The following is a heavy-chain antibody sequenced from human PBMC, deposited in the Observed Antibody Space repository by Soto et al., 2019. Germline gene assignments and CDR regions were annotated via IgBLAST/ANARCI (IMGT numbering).Heavy chain of an antibody. V-gene: IGHV4-31*03. Sequence: SETLSLTCTVPGGSISSGGYYWSWLRQHPGKGLEWIGYIYYSGSTYYNPSLKSRVTISVDTSKNQFSLKLSSVTAADTAVYYCARESITGTTQYVDYWGQGTLVTVSS. CDR1: GGSISSGGYY. D-gene: IGHD1-20*01. CDR2: IYYSGST. CDR3: ARESITGTTQYVDY. J-gene: IGHJ4*02.